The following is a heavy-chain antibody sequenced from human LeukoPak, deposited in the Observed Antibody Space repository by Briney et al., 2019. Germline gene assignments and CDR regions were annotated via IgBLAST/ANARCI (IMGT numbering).Heavy chain of an antibody. Sequence: GGSLRLSCAASGYTLSSYAMSWVRQAPGKGLEWVSAISGSGGSTYYADSVKGRFTISRDNSKNTLYLQMNSLRAEDTAVYYCASTYYYDSSGYYYVPDYWGQGTLVTVSS. CDR3: ASTYYYDSSGYYYVPDY. J-gene: IGHJ4*02. D-gene: IGHD3-22*01. CDR1: GYTLSSYA. V-gene: IGHV3-23*01. CDR2: ISGSGGST.